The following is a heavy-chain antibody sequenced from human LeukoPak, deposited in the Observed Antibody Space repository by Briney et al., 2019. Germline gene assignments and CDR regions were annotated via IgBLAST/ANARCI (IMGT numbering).Heavy chain of an antibody. Sequence: ASVKVSCKASGYTFTSYAMHWVRQAPGQRLEWMGWINAGNGNTKYSQKFQGRVTITRDTSASTAYMELCNLRSEDTAVYYCARDRSMAAADPWGQGTLVTVSS. CDR3: ARDRSMAAADP. J-gene: IGHJ5*02. CDR1: GYTFTSYA. D-gene: IGHD6-13*01. CDR2: INAGNGNT. V-gene: IGHV1-3*01.